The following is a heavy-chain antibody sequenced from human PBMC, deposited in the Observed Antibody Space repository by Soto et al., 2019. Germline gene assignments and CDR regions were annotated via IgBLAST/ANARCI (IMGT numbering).Heavy chain of an antibody. CDR2: INAGNGNT. CDR1: GYTFTSYA. V-gene: IGHV1-3*01. Sequence: GASVKVSCKASGYTFTSYAMHWVRQAPGRRLEWMGWINAGNGNTKYSQKFQGRVTITRDTSASTAYMELSSLRSEDTAVYYCARDQLRDYDFWSGYERAFWYYGMDVWGQGTTVTVSS. CDR3: ARDQLRDYDFWSGYERAFWYYGMDV. J-gene: IGHJ6*02. D-gene: IGHD3-3*01.